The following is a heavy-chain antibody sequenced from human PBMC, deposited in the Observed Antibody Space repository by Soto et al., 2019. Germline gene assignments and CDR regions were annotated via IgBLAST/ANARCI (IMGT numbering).Heavy chain of an antibody. CDR1: GGTFSSYA. V-gene: IGHV1-69*01. CDR3: ARDTAAAEAYYYYGRAV. D-gene: IGHD6-13*01. CDR2: IIPTFGTA. Sequence: QVQLVQSGAEVKKPGASVKVSCKASGGTFSSYAISWVRQAPGQGLEWMGGIIPTFGTANYAQKFQGRVTITADESTSPAYVELSSLGSEVTAVYFCARDTAAAEAYYYYGRAVWGQGTTVPVSS. J-gene: IGHJ6*02.